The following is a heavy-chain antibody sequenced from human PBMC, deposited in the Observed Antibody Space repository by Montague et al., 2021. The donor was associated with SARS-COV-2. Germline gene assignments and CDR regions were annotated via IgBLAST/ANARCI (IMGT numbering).Heavy chain of an antibody. D-gene: IGHD4-23*01. CDR1: GASISTGSDY. Sequence: SETLSLTCTVSGASISTGSDYWTWIRQRPGRGLEWIGNFYYSGGXTYXXXXKXRVTISADTSKNLFSPTLKSVTASDTAVYYCARDRGDIYGGNSAWFDPWGQGTLVTVS. V-gene: IGHV4-61*03. J-gene: IGHJ5*02. CDR2: FYYSGGX. CDR3: ARDRGDIYGGNSAWFDP.